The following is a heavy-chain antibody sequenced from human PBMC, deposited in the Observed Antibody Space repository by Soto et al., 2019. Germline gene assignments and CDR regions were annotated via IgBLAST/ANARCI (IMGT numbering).Heavy chain of an antibody. J-gene: IGHJ6*03. D-gene: IGHD3-16*01. V-gene: IGHV4-39*01. CDR1: GGSISSGAYY. CDR3: ARPLYTFPTSYSYSYMDV. Sequence: QLQLQESGPGLVKPSETLSLTCIVSGGSISSGAYYWGWVRQPPGKGLEWIGSVSYTGRTYYNPSLRSRTTISIDTSKNQFSLRLTSVTAADTAVYLGARPLYTFPTSYSYSYMDVWGRGTTVTVS. CDR2: VSYTGRT.